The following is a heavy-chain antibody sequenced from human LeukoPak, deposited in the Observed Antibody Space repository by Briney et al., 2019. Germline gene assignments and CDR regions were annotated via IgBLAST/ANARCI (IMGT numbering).Heavy chain of an antibody. Sequence: ASVKVSCKASGYTFTSYYMHWVRQAPGQGLEWMGIINPSGGSTSYAQKFQGRVTMTRDTSTSTVYMELSSLRSEDTAVYYCARVNTMVRGVIPKPYYFDYWGQGTLVTVSS. CDR3: ARVNTMVRGVIPKPYYFDY. V-gene: IGHV1-46*01. CDR1: GYTFTSYY. J-gene: IGHJ4*02. CDR2: INPSGGST. D-gene: IGHD3-10*01.